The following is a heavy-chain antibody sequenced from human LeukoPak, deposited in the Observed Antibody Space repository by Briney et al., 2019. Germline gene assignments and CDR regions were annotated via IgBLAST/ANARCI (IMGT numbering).Heavy chain of an antibody. CDR2: INTNTGNP. D-gene: IGHD3-22*01. V-gene: IGHV7-4-1*02. CDR3: ARENRYYDSSGYYYFDAFDT. Sequence: ASVKVSCTASGYTFTSYAMNWVRQAPGQGLEWMGWINTNTGNPTYAQGFTGRFVFSLDTSVSTAYLQISSLKAEDTAVYYCARENRYYDSSGYYYFDAFDTWGQGTMVTVSS. CDR1: GYTFTSYA. J-gene: IGHJ3*02.